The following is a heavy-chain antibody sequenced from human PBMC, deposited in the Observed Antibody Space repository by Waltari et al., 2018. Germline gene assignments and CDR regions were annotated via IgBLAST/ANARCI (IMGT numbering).Heavy chain of an antibody. Sequence: QVQLQESGPGLVKPSETLSLTCTVSGGSISSYYWSWIRQPPGKGLEWIGYIYYSGRTNYNPSLESRVTISVDTPKNQFSLKLSSVTAADTAVYYCAGDDGYDFWSGYYTGGGAFDIWGQGTMVTVSS. CDR1: GGSISSYY. CDR2: IYYSGRT. V-gene: IGHV4-59*01. CDR3: AGDDGYDFWSGYYTGGGAFDI. D-gene: IGHD3-3*01. J-gene: IGHJ3*02.